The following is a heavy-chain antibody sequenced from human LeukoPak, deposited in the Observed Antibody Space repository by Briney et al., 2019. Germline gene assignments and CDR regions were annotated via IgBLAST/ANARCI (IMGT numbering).Heavy chain of an antibody. J-gene: IGHJ4*02. Sequence: SETLSLTCTVSGGSLSSYYWSWIRQPPGKGLEWIGYIYYSGSTNYNPSLKSRVTISVDTSKNQFSLKLSSVTAADTAVDYCARDPGYYQGLDYWGQGTLVTVSS. D-gene: IGHD3-10*01. V-gene: IGHV4-59*01. CDR1: GGSLSSYY. CDR2: IYYSGST. CDR3: ARDPGYYQGLDY.